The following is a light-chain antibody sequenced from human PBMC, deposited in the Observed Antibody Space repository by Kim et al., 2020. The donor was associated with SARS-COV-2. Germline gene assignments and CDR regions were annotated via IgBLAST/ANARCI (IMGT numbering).Light chain of an antibody. Sequence: DIVLTQSPGTLSLSPGERATFSCRASQSVSDNYLAWYQQKPGQAPRVLIYGASTRATGIPDRFSGSGSGTDFTLTISGLEPEDFAVYHCQQYGSLPWTFGQGTKVDSK. J-gene: IGKJ1*01. CDR2: GAS. CDR1: QSVSDNY. CDR3: QQYGSLPWT. V-gene: IGKV3-20*01.